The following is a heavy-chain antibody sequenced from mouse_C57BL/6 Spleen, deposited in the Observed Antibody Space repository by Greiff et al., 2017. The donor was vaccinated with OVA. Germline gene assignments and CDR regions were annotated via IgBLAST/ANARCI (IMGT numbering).Heavy chain of an antibody. CDR3: ARGDYGGSYVIDY. Sequence: QVQLKASGAELARPGASVKMSCKASGYTFTSYTMHWVKQRPGQGLEWIGFINPSSGYTKYNQKFKDKATLTADKSSSTAYMQLSSLTSEDSAVYYCARGDYGGSYVIDYWGKGTTLTVSS. V-gene: IGHV1-4*01. D-gene: IGHD1-1*01. CDR2: INPSSGYT. CDR1: GYTFTSYT. J-gene: IGHJ2*01.